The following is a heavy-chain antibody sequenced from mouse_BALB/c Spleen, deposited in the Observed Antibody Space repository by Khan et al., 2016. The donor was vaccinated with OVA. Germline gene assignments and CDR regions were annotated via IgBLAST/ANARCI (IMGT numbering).Heavy chain of an antibody. J-gene: IGHJ3*01. CDR1: GFNIKDYY. CDR2: IDPENGET. Sequence: VQLQQSGAELVRTGALVKLSCKASGFNIKDYYIHWVKQRPEQGLEWIGWIDPENGETVYDPKFQGKAIITADTYSNTAYLHLSSLTFEYTAVYYCASSGYYAWFAYWGQVALVTVS. CDR3: ASSGYYAWFAY. V-gene: IGHV14-1*02. D-gene: IGHD1-1*01.